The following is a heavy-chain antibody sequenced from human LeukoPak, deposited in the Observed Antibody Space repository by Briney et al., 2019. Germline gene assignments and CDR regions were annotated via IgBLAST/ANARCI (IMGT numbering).Heavy chain of an antibody. CDR1: GGSISSGDYY. J-gene: IGHJ3*02. D-gene: IGHD2-2*01. V-gene: IGHV4-30-4*08. CDR2: IYYSGST. Sequence: SETLSLTCTVSGGSISSGDYYWSWIRQPPGKGLEWIGYIYYSGSTYYNPSLKSRATISVDTSKNQFSLKLSSVTAADTAVYYCARPVVPAAPDAFDIWGQGTMVTVSS. CDR3: ARPVVPAAPDAFDI.